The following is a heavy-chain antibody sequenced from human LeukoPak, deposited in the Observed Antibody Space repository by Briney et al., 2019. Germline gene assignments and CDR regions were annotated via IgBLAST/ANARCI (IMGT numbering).Heavy chain of an antibody. V-gene: IGHV3-30*02. CDR1: GFTFSPYD. CDR2: IRSDGNFQ. J-gene: IGHJ3*02. D-gene: IGHD4-11*01. CDR3: AKDTVVRAFDI. Sequence: GGSLRLSCAASGFTFSPYDMHWVRQAPGKGLEWLAFIRSDGNFQHYADSVQGRFTISRDNSKKTLYLQMNNLRAEDTAVYYCAKDTVVRAFDIWGQGTMVTVSS.